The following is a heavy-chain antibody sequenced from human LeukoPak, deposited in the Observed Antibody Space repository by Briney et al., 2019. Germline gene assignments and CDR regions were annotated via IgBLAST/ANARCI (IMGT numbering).Heavy chain of an antibody. V-gene: IGHV3-30*04. CDR2: ISYDGSNK. CDR3: ARGDLHYHDSTRRGFDI. J-gene: IGHJ3*02. CDR1: GFTFSSYA. Sequence: GGSLRLSCAASGFTFSSYAVHWVRQAPGKGLEWVALISYDGSNKYYADSVKGRFTIPRDNSKNTLYLQMNSLRAEDTAVYYCARGDLHYHDSTRRGFDIWGQGTMVTVSS. D-gene: IGHD3-16*01.